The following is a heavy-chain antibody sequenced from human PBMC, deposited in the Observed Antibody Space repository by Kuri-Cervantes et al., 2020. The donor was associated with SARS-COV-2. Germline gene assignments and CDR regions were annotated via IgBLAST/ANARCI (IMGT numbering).Heavy chain of an antibody. D-gene: IGHD3-10*01. J-gene: IGHJ6*02. V-gene: IGHV1-2*04. CDR3: ARGMVRGIIQYYYYAMDV. CDR1: GYSFNDYY. CDR2: INPNSGGT. Sequence: ASVKVSCKASGYSFNDYYIYWVRQAPGQGLEWMGWINPNSGGTNYAQKFQGWVTMTRDTSSTGYMELSRLRSDDTAVYYCARGMVRGIIQYYYYAMDVRGQGTTVTVSS.